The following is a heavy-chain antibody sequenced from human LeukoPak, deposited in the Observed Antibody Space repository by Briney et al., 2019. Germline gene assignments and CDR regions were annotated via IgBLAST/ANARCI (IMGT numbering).Heavy chain of an antibody. D-gene: IGHD2-21*01. CDR1: GFTFSIYE. Sequence: PGGSLRLSCAASGFTFSIYEMNWVRQAPGKGLEWVSYISSGGSTKYYADSVKGRFTISRDDARNSMYLQLNSLRAEDTALYYCAKGPLLGFLDYWGQGTLVTVSS. CDR3: AKGPLLGFLDY. CDR2: ISSGGSTK. V-gene: IGHV3-48*03. J-gene: IGHJ4*02.